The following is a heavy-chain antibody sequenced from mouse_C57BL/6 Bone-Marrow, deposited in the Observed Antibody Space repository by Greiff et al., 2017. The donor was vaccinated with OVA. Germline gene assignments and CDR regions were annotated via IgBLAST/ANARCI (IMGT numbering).Heavy chain of an antibody. J-gene: IGHJ3*01. CDR2: IYPRSGNT. Sequence: QVHVKQSGAELARPGASVKLSCKASGYTFTSYGISWVKQRTGQGLEWIGEIYPRSGNTYYNEKFKGKATLTADKSSSTAYMELRSLTSEDSAVYFCARSEGNYSNYWGQGTLVTVSA. V-gene: IGHV1-81*01. D-gene: IGHD2-5*01. CDR1: GYTFTSYG. CDR3: ARSEGNYSNY.